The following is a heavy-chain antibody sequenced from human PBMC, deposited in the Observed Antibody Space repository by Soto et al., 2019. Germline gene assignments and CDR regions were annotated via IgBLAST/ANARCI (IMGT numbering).Heavy chain of an antibody. Sequence: VKVSCKTSGYTFSSYSINWVRQAPGQGLEWMAWISTTSGNTHYAERVQGRVTVTLDKSARTAFMEMWGLTSDDTAVYFCARDNGYYDFWGQGTLVTVSS. J-gene: IGHJ4*02. CDR2: ISTTSGNT. D-gene: IGHD2-8*01. CDR1: GYTFSSYS. CDR3: ARDNGYYDF. V-gene: IGHV1-18*01.